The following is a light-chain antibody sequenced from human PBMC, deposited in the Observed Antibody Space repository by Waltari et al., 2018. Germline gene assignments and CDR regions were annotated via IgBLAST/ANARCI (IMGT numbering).Light chain of an antibody. CDR2: DAS. V-gene: IGKV3-15*01. Sequence: EIVMTQSPATLSVSPGGGATLSYRASRAIASNVAWYQQRPGQPLRLLIFDASTRATGIPERFSGSWSGPEFTLTISSLQSEDSAVYFCQQFNTGYSFGQGTKLEI. CDR1: RAIASN. J-gene: IGKJ2*01. CDR3: QQFNTGYS.